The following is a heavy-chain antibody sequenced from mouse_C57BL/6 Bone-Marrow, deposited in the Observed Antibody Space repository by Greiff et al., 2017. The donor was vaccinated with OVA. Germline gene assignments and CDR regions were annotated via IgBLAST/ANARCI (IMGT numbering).Heavy chain of an antibody. D-gene: IGHD2-4*01. J-gene: IGHJ1*03. Sequence: VQLKQSGSELRSPGSSVKLSCKDFDSEVFPIAYMSWVRQKPGHGFEWIGGILPSIGRTIYGEKFEDKATLDADTLSNTAYLELNSLTSEDSAIYYCVRWDYDGYWYFDVWGTGTTVTVSS. V-gene: IGHV15-2*01. CDR2: ILPSIGRT. CDR1: DSEVFPIAY. CDR3: VRWDYDGYWYFDV.